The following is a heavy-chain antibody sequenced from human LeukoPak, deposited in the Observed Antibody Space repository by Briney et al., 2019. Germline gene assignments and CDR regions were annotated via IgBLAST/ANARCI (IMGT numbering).Heavy chain of an antibody. V-gene: IGHV1-58*01. D-gene: IGHD1-1*01. CDR3: AAGTRGVDDAFEI. Sequence: AASVKVSCKASGFISRNSAVQWVRQARGQRLEWIGWIVVGSGDTNYAQNFQERVTITRDMSINTVYMELSSLRSEDTAVYYCAAGTRGVDDAFEIWGQGTLVTVSS. J-gene: IGHJ3*02. CDR1: GFISRNSA. CDR2: IVVGSGDT.